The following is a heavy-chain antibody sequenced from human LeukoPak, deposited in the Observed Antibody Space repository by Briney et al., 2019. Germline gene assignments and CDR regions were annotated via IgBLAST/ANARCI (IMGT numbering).Heavy chain of an antibody. V-gene: IGHV3-9*01. J-gene: IGHJ4*02. CDR1: GFTFDDYA. CDR2: ISWNSGSI. Sequence: GRSLRLSCAASGFTFDDYAMHWVRQAPGKGLEWVSGISWNSGSIDYADSVKGRFTISRDNAKNSLYLQMNSLRAEDTALYYCAKDIWDGYSSGGFDYWGQGTLVTVSS. D-gene: IGHD6-19*01. CDR3: AKDIWDGYSSGGFDY.